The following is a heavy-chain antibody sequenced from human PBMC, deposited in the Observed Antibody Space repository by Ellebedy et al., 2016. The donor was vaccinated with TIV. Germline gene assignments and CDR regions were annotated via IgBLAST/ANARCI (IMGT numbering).Heavy chain of an antibody. CDR3: ARMATGFDY. D-gene: IGHD5-24*01. CDR2: INSGSSSM. Sequence: PGGSLRLSCAASGFTFSRYSMNWVRQAPGKGLEWVSYINSGSSSMYYADSVKGRFTISRDNANNSLYLQMNSLRTEDTAVYYCARMATGFDYWGQGTVVTVSS. J-gene: IGHJ4*02. CDR1: GFTFSRYS. V-gene: IGHV3-48*04.